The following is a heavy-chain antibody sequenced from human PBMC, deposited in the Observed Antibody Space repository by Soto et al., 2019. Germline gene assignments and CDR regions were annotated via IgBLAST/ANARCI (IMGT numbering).Heavy chain of an antibody. CDR3: ARDVSGPGATYVMDV. CDR2: INPGGGRT. Sequence: ASVKVSCKASGYIFSSHCIYWFRQAPGQGLQWMGIINPGGGRTAYAQKFQGRVTLTRDMSTSTVYMELTSLTYDDTAVYYCARDVSGPGATYVMDVWGQGTTVTVSS. V-gene: IGHV1-46*01. CDR1: GYIFSSHC. D-gene: IGHD2-2*01. J-gene: IGHJ6*02.